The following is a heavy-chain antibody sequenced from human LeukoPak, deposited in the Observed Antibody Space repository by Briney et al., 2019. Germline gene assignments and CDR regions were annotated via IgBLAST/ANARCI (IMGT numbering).Heavy chain of an antibody. Sequence: SETLSLSSTVSGGSITGISYYSGSVRQPPGKWLEWMGCIYYSGSTYYNPSRKNRATISIDTSKNQFSLKLSSVTAADTAVYYCARTKLLWFGESDYWGQGTPVTVSS. J-gene: IGHJ4*02. CDR2: IYYSGST. V-gene: IGHV4-39*01. CDR3: ARTKLLWFGESDY. D-gene: IGHD3-10*01. CDR1: GGSITGISYY.